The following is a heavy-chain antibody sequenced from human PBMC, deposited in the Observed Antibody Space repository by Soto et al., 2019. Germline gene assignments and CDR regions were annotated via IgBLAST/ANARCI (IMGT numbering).Heavy chain of an antibody. CDR2: IYPGDSDT. V-gene: IGHV5-51*01. D-gene: IGHD2-8*01. J-gene: IGHJ4*02. CDR3: ARHRWHCTNGVCYSNSFDY. Sequence: PGESLKISCKGSGYSFTSYWIGWVRQMPGKGLEGRGIIYPGDSDTRYSPSFQGQVTISADKSISTAYLQWSSLKASDTAMYYCARHRWHCTNGVCYSNSFDYWGQGTLVTVSS. CDR1: GYSFTSYW.